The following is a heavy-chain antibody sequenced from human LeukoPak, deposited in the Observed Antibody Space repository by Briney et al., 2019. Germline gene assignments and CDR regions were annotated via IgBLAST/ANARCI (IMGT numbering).Heavy chain of an antibody. CDR2: INHSGSI. D-gene: IGHD2-2*01. V-gene: IGHV4-34*01. CDR1: GGSFSGYY. Sequence: PSETLSLTCAVYGGSFSGYYWSWIRQPPGKGLEWIGEINHSGSINYNPSLKSRVTISVDTFKNQFSLKLSSVTAADTAVYYCARVKIGRYCSSTSCPGYYYGMDVWGQGTTVTVSS. J-gene: IGHJ6*02. CDR3: ARVKIGRYCSSTSCPGYYYGMDV.